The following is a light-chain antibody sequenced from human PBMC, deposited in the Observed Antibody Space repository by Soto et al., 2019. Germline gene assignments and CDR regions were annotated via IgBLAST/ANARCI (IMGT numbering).Light chain of an antibody. CDR2: DAY. J-gene: IGKJ5*01. V-gene: IGKV3-20*01. Sequence: EIVLTQSPGTLSLSPGERATLSCRASQSFRGLLAWYQQKPGQAPRLLIYDAYNRATGIPPRFSGSGSGTDFTLTISRLEPEDFAVYYCQQYGSSPYITFGQGTRLEIK. CDR3: QQYGSSPYIT. CDR1: QSFRGL.